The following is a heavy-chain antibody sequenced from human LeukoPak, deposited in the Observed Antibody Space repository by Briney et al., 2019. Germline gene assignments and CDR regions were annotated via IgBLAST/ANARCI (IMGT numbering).Heavy chain of an antibody. V-gene: IGHV5-51*01. CDR2: IYPGDSDT. CDR1: GYSFTSYW. D-gene: IGHD4-17*01. CDR3: ARSPDYGDYGGSNWFDP. J-gene: IGHJ5*02. Sequence: GESLKISCKGSGYSFTSYWIGWVRQMPGKGLEWMGIIYPGDSDTRYSPSFQGQVTISADKSISTAYLQWSSLKASDTAMYYCARSPDYGDYGGSNWFDPWGQGTLVTVSS.